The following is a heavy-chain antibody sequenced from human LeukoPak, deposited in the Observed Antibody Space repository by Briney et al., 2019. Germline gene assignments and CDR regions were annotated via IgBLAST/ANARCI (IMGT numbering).Heavy chain of an antibody. J-gene: IGHJ3*02. D-gene: IGHD3-22*01. Sequence: GRSLRLSCAASGFTFDDYAMHWVRQAPGKGLEWVSGISWNSGSIGYADSVKGRFTISRDNAKNSLYLQMNSLRAEDMALYYCARRNHYDNSGYAFDIWGQGTMVTVSS. CDR3: ARRNHYDNSGYAFDI. CDR2: ISWNSGSI. CDR1: GFTFDDYA. V-gene: IGHV3-9*03.